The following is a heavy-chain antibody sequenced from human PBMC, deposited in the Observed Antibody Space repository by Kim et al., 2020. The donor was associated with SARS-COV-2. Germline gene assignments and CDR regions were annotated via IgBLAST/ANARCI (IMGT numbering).Heavy chain of an antibody. D-gene: IGHD2-21*01. Sequence: GGSLRLSCTASGLIFGAYAMRWVRQAPGKGLEWVSCISGGADSTYYADSVKGRFTVSRHNSKNTLYLQMNSLRAEDTAVYYCARYVVNAMTSFDNWGQGT. CDR1: GLIFGAYA. CDR2: ISGGADST. J-gene: IGHJ4*02. CDR3: ARYVVNAMTSFDN. V-gene: IGHV3-23*01.